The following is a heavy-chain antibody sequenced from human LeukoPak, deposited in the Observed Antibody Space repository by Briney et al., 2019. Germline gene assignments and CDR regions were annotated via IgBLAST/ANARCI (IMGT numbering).Heavy chain of an antibody. D-gene: IGHD2-2*01. CDR1: GFTFSSYA. V-gene: IGHV3-23*01. CDR3: AKVGDIVVVPALGGFDI. J-gene: IGHJ3*02. Sequence: PGGSLRLSCAASGFTFSSYAMSWVRQAPGKGLEWVSAISGSGGSTYYADSVKGRFTISRDNSKNTLYLQMNSLRAEDTAVYCCAKVGDIVVVPALGGFDIWGQGTMVTVSS. CDR2: ISGSGGST.